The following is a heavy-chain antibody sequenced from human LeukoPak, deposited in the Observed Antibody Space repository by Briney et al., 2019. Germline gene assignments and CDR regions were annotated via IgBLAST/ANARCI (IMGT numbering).Heavy chain of an antibody. J-gene: IGHJ4*02. Sequence: GGSLRLSCVASGFTLRTYAMHWVRQAPGKGLEWVAVISYDGSNKYYADSVKGRFTISRDNSKNTLYLQMNSLRAEDTAVYYCARPPSYTTVTTFVRYHFDYWGQGTLVTVSS. CDR3: ARPPSYTTVTTFVRYHFDY. D-gene: IGHD4-17*01. CDR2: ISYDGSNK. V-gene: IGHV3-30-3*01. CDR1: GFTLRTYA.